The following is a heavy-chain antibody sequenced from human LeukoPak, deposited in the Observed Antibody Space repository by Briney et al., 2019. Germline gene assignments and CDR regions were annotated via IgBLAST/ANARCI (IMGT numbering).Heavy chain of an antibody. V-gene: IGHV3-21*04. CDR3: AKDYYDSSGYLGGAYNWFDP. D-gene: IGHD3-22*01. CDR2: ISSSSSYI. Sequence: GGSLRLSCAASGFTFSSYSMNWVRQAPGKGLEWVSSISSSSSYIYYADSVKGRFTISRDNAKNSLYLQMNSLRAEDTAVYYCAKDYYDSSGYLGGAYNWFDPWGQGTLVTVSS. CDR1: GFTFSSYS. J-gene: IGHJ5*02.